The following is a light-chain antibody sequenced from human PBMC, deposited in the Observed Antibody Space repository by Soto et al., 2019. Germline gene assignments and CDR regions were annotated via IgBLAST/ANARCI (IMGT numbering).Light chain of an antibody. J-gene: IGLJ1*01. CDR2: EVN. Sequence: QSVLTQPASVSGSPGQSITISYTGTSSDVGGYNYVSWFQQHPGKAPKLLIYEVNNRPSRISNRFSGSKSGNTASLTISGLQAEDEADYYCSSYTSSNTLVFGTGTKVTVL. CDR3: SSYTSSNTLV. V-gene: IGLV2-14*01. CDR1: SSDVGGYNY.